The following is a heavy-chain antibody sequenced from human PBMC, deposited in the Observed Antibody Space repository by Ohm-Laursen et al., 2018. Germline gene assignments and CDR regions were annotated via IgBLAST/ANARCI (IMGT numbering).Heavy chain of an antibody. J-gene: IGHJ1*01. CDR2: ITGSGSST. D-gene: IGHD3-3*01. V-gene: IGHV3-23*01. CDR3: AKDWRFLEWSA. CDR1: GFTFSTYA. Sequence: SLRLSCAASGFTFSTYAMSWVRQAPGEGLEWVSTITGSGSSTYYADSVKGRFTISRDNSKSTLYLQMNSLSAEDTAVYYCAKDWRFLEWSAGGQGTLVTVSS.